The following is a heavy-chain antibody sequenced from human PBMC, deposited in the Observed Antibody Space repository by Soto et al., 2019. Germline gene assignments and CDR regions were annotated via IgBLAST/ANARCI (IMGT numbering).Heavy chain of an antibody. J-gene: IGHJ5*02. Sequence: GGSLRLSCKGSGYSFTSYWIGWVRQMPGKGLEWMGIIYPGDSDTRYSPSFQAQVTISADKSISTAYLQWSSLKASDTAMYYCARLPAGGGINWFDPWGQGTLVTVSS. D-gene: IGHD2-15*01. CDR1: GYSFTSYW. V-gene: IGHV5-51*01. CDR3: ARLPAGGGINWFDP. CDR2: IYPGDSDT.